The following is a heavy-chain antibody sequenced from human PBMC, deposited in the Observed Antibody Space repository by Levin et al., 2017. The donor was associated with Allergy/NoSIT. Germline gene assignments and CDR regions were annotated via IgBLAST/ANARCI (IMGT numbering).Heavy chain of an antibody. J-gene: IGHJ4*02. CDR3: ATHAGRDAYKN. V-gene: IGHV1-69*06. CDR2: IIPLFRTA. Sequence: ASVKVSCKASGGTFNSYSISWLRQAPGQGLEWMGGIIPLFRTADYAQRFQGRVTITADKSTMTAYMEVSSLRSEYTAVYCCATHAGRDAYKNWGQGSLVTVSS. D-gene: IGHD5-24*01. CDR1: GGTFNSYS.